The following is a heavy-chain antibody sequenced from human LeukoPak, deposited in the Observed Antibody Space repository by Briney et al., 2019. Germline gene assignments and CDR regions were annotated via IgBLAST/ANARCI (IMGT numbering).Heavy chain of an antibody. J-gene: IGHJ3*02. CDR1: AASISIGSYY. V-gene: IGHV4-61*02. CDR2: IYTSAST. Sequence: PSETLSLTCTVSAASISIGSYYWSWIRQPAGKGLEWIGRIYTSASTNYNPSLKSRVTISVDTAKNQFSLKLSSVTAADTAVYYCATTGLLVAPIWGQGTMVTVSS. D-gene: IGHD5-12*01. CDR3: ATTGLLVAPI.